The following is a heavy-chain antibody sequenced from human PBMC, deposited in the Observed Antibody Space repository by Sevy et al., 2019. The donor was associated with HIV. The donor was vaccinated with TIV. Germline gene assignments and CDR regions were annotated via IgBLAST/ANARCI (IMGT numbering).Heavy chain of an antibody. J-gene: IGHJ4*02. D-gene: IGHD3-3*01. CDR3: MTAPGVTIFGVVKDY. CDR1: GFTVSDAW. V-gene: IGHV3-15*01. Sequence: GGSLRLSCGASGFTVSDAWMSWVRQAPGKGLEWVGRIKSKTDGGTTDYVAPVKGRFTISRHDSKNTLYLQMNSLKTEDTAVYYCMTAPGVTIFGVVKDYWGQGTLVTVSS. CDR2: IKSKTDGGTT.